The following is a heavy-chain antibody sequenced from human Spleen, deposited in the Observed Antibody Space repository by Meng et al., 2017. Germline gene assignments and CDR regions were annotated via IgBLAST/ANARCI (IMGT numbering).Heavy chain of an antibody. D-gene: IGHD3-10*01. CDR1: GFTFSSYE. CDR3: AREGGYGSGANWFDP. CDR2: ISSSGSTI. V-gene: IGHV3-48*03. Sequence: GESLKISCAASGFTFSSYEMNWVRQAPGKGLEWVSYISSSGSTIYYADSVKGRFTISRDNAKNSLYLQMNSLRAEDTAAYYCAREGGYGSGANWFDPWGQGTLVTVSS. J-gene: IGHJ5*02.